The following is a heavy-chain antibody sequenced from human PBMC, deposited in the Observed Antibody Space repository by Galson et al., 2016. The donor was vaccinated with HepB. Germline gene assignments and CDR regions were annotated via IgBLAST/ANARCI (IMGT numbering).Heavy chain of an antibody. J-gene: IGHJ5*02. Sequence: SLRLSCAASGFTFNTYMHWVRQPPGKGLEWVAVLSSDGNTQFYADSVKGRFTISRDNSKNTLYLQMNSLKPEDTAIYYCAKVLIERRGRYFDPWGQGTLVTVSS. V-gene: IGHV3-30*04. CDR3: AKVLIERRGRYFDP. D-gene: IGHD3-9*01. CDR1: GFTFNTY. CDR2: LSSDGNTQ.